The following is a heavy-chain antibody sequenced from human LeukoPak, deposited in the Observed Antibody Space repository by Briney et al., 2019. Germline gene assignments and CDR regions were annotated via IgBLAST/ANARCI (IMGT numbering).Heavy chain of an antibody. CDR1: GFTFSYYG. J-gene: IGHJ4*01. D-gene: IGHD1-1*01. V-gene: IGHV3-30*02. Sequence: PGGSLRLSCAASGFTFSYYGMHWVRQAPGKGLEWVAYVASDGNFRDYVDSVKGRFTVSRDNSKDTLYLQMDSLRTEDTGVYYCANLPYNWNTRFDDYWGHGTLVTVSS. CDR2: VASDGNFR. CDR3: ANLPYNWNTRFDDY.